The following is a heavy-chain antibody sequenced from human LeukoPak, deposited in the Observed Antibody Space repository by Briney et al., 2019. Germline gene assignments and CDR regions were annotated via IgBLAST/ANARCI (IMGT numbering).Heavy chain of an antibody. CDR2: INHSGST. D-gene: IGHD3-16*01. CDR3: ARETYDYYYYYYMDV. V-gene: IGHV4-34*01. Sequence: SETLSLTCAVYGGSFSGYYWSWIRQPPGKGLEWIGEINHSGSTNYNPSLKSRVTISVDTSKNQFSLKLSSVTAADTAVYYCARETYDYYYYYYMDVWGKGTTVTVSS. CDR1: GGSFSGYY. J-gene: IGHJ6*03.